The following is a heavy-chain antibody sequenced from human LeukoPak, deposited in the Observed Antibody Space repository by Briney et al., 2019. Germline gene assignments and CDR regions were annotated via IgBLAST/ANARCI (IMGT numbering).Heavy chain of an antibody. Sequence: GGSLRLSCAASGFTVSSNYMSWVRQAPGKGLEWVSVIYSGGSTYYADSVKGRFTISRDNSKNTLYLQMNSLRAEDTAVYYCARDVKRLGELSSDYWGQGTLVTVSS. CDR2: IYSGGST. CDR1: GFTVSSNY. D-gene: IGHD3-16*02. V-gene: IGHV3-53*01. J-gene: IGHJ4*02. CDR3: ARDVKRLGELSSDY.